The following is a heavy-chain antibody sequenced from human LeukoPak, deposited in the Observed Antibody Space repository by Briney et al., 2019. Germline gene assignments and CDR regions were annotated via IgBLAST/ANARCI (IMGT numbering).Heavy chain of an antibody. V-gene: IGHV3-7*01. CDR3: ARGLVYDSSGYPT. J-gene: IGHJ5*02. CDR1: GFTFGSYW. Sequence: GGSLRLSCAASGFTFGSYWMSWVRQAPGKGLEWVANIKQDGSEKYYVDSVKGQFTISRDNAKNSLYLQMNSLRAEDTAVYYCARGLVYDSSGYPTWGQGTLVTVSS. CDR2: IKQDGSEK. D-gene: IGHD3-22*01.